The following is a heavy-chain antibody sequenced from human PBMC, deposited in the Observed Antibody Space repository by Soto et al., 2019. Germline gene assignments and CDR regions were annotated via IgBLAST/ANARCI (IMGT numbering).Heavy chain of an antibody. Sequence: QVQLVESGGGVVQPGRSLRLSCSASGFTFSSFGMHWVRQAPGKGLEWVAAISYDGRNKYYADSVKGRFTISRDNSKNTLYLQKNSLRAEATAVFYCARDRSDSWGQGTLVTVSS. CDR1: GFTFSSFG. CDR3: ARDRSDS. CDR2: ISYDGRNK. J-gene: IGHJ4*02. V-gene: IGHV3-30*04.